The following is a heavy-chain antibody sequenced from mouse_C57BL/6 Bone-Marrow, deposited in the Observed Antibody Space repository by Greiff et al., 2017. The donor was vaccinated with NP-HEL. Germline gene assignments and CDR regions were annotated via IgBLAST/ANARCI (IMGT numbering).Heavy chain of an antibody. CDR3: ARYYGSSYYFDY. J-gene: IGHJ2*01. CDR2: IYPGDGDT. CDR1: GYAFSSYW. V-gene: IGHV1-80*01. D-gene: IGHD1-1*01. Sequence: QVQLQQQSGAELVKPGASVKISCKASGYAFSSYWMNWVKQRPGKGLEWIGQIYPGDGDTNYNGKFKGKATLTADKSSSTAYMQRSSRTSEDSAVYFCARYYGSSYYFDYWGQGTTLTVSS.